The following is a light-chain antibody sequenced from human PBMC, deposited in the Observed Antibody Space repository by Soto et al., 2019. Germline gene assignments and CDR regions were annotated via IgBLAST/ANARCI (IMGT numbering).Light chain of an antibody. CDR2: DVS. J-gene: IGLJ1*01. Sequence: QSVLTQPASVSGSPGQSITISCTGTSSDVGAYNYDSWYKQYPGEAPKDIIYDVSHRPAGVSNRFSGSKSGNTASLTISGLQTHDEADYYCRSYTSASTYVFGTGTKLTVL. CDR1: SSDVGAYNY. CDR3: RSYTSASTYV. V-gene: IGLV2-14*01.